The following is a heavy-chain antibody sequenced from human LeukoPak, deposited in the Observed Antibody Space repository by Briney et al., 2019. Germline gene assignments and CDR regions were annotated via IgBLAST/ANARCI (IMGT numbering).Heavy chain of an antibody. J-gene: IGHJ5*02. V-gene: IGHV4-39*07. CDR3: ARDLNDYGDYASWFDP. CDR1: GGSISSSRNY. Sequence: SETLSLTCSVSGGSISSSRNYWGWIRQPPGKGLEWIGSIYYSGTTYYNPSLKSRVTISVDTSKNQFSLKLSSVTAADTAVYYCARDLNDYGDYASWFDPWGQGTLVTVSS. CDR2: IYYSGTT. D-gene: IGHD4-17*01.